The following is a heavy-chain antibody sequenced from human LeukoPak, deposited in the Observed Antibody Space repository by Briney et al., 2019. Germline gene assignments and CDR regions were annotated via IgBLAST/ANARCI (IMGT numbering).Heavy chain of an antibody. V-gene: IGHV3-7*05. CDR1: GFTFSSYW. CDR3: TRDMDDSISYGDY. D-gene: IGHD3-3*02. Sequence: GGSLRLSCAASGFTFSSYWMSWVRQTPGKGLEWVANIKPDGSEKFYVDSVKGRFTISRDNPKNSLYLQMNSLRAEDTAMYYCTRDMDDSISYGDYWGQGTLVTVP. CDR2: IKPDGSEK. J-gene: IGHJ4*02.